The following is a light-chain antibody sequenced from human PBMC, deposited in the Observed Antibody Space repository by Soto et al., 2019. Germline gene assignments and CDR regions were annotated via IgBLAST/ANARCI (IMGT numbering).Light chain of an antibody. J-gene: IGLJ3*02. Sequence: QSALTQPASVSGSPGQSITISCTGTSSDIGTYNYVSWYQQHPGKAPKLMFYEVSNRPSGVSNRFSASKSGNTASLTISGLQAEDEADYYCTSFTSSTTLGVFGGGTKVTVL. V-gene: IGLV2-14*01. CDR2: EVS. CDR3: TSFTSSTTLGV. CDR1: SSDIGTYNY.